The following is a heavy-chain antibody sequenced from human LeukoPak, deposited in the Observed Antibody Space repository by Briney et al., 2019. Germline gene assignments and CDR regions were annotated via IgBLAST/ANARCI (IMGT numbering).Heavy chain of an antibody. CDR2: IRYDGSNK. Sequence: GGSLRLSCAASGFTFSSYGMHWVRQAPGKGLEWVAFIRYDGSNKYYADSVKGRFTISRDNSKNTVYLQMNSLRVEDTAVYYCAKDRAAASISGLFDYWGQGTLVTVSS. D-gene: IGHD6-13*01. CDR3: AKDRAAASISGLFDY. V-gene: IGHV3-30*02. J-gene: IGHJ4*02. CDR1: GFTFSSYG.